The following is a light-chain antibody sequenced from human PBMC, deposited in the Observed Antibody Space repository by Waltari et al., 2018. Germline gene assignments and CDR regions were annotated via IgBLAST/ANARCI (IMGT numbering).Light chain of an antibody. J-gene: IGKJ2*01. CDR3: MQALQTPYT. CDR1: QNLLYSNGYNY. V-gene: IGKV2-28*01. Sequence: DIVMTQSPLSLPVTPGEPASISCRSSQNLLYSNGYNYLDWYVQKPGQSPQILIYLGSNRASGVPDRFSGSGSGTDFALKISRVEADDVGVYYCMQALQTPYTFGLGTKLEI. CDR2: LGS.